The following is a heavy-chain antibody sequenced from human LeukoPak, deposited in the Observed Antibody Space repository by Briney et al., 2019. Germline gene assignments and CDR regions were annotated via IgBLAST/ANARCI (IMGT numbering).Heavy chain of an antibody. CDR3: ARHRNMGIFERALDI. Sequence: GESLKISCKGSGYSFTSYWIGWVRQMPGKGLEWMGIIYPGDSDTRYSPALQGQVTFSADKSISTAYLQWSSLKASDTAMYYRARHRNMGIFERALDIWGQGTMVTVSS. CDR1: GYSFTSYW. D-gene: IGHD3-3*01. V-gene: IGHV5-51*01. J-gene: IGHJ3*02. CDR2: IYPGDSDT.